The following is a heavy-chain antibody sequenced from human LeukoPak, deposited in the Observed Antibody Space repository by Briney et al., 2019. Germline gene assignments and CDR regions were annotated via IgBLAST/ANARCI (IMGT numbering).Heavy chain of an antibody. V-gene: IGHV3-7*03. D-gene: IGHD3-16*01. Sequence: GGSLRLSCAASGFTFSSYWMNWARQAPGKGLEWVASINHNGNVNYYVDSVKGRFTISRDNAENSLYLQMSNLRAEDTAVYFCARGGGLDVWGQGATVTVSS. CDR2: INHNGNVN. CDR3: ARGGGLDV. J-gene: IGHJ6*02. CDR1: GFTFSSYW.